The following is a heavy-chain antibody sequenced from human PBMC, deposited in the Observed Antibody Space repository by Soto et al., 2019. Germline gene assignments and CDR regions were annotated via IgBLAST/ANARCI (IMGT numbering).Heavy chain of an antibody. CDR3: ARSRKXYYDYVWGSHRPRECDY. V-gene: IGHV1-18*01. Sequence: ASVKVSCKASGYTFTSYGISWVRQAPGQGLEWMGWISAYNGNTNYAQKLQGRVTMTTDTSTSTAYMELRSLRSDDTAVYYCARSRKXYYDYVWGSHRPRECDYWGQGTLVTVSS. D-gene: IGHD3-16*02. J-gene: IGHJ4*02. CDR2: ISAYNGNT. CDR1: GYTFTSYG.